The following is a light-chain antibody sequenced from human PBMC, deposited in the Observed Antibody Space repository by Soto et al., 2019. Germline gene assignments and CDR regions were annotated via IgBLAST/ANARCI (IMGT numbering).Light chain of an antibody. J-gene: IGLJ1*01. CDR1: SSNIGAGYD. Sequence: QAVVTQPPSVSGAPGQRVTISCTGSSSNIGAGYDVHWYQQLPETAPKLLIYGNSNRPSGVPDRFSGSKSGTSASLAITGRQAEDEADYYCQSYDSSLRRVFGSGTKLTVL. V-gene: IGLV1-40*01. CDR3: QSYDSSLRRV. CDR2: GNS.